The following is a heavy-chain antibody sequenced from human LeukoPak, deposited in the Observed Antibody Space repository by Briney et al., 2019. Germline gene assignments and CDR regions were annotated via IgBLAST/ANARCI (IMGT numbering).Heavy chain of an antibody. CDR3: ARDRPRTTMVRGVSNWFDP. V-gene: IGHV1-18*01. CDR1: GYTFTSYG. D-gene: IGHD3-10*01. J-gene: IGHJ5*02. CDR2: ISAYNGNT. Sequence: ASVKVSCKASGYTFTSYGISWVRQAPGQGLEWMGWISAYNGNTNYAQKLQGRVTMTTDTSTSTAYMELRSLRSDDTAVYYCARDRPRTTMVRGVSNWFDPWGQGTLVTVSS.